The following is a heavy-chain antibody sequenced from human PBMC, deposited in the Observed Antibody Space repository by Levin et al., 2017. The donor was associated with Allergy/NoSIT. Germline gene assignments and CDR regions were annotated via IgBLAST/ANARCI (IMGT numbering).Heavy chain of an antibody. V-gene: IGHV1-24*01. CDR3: ATVGPGYYYGGFDY. D-gene: IGHD4-23*01. CDR2: FDPEDGET. J-gene: IGHJ4*02. CDR1: GYTLTELS. Sequence: GASVKVSCKVSGYTLTELSMHWVRQAPGKGLEWMGGFDPEDGETIYAQKFQVRVTMTEDTSTDTAYMELSSLRSEDTAVYYCATVGPGYYYGGFDYWGQGTLVTVSS.